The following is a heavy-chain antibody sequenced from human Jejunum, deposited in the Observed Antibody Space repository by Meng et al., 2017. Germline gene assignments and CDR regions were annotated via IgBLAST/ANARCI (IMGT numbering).Heavy chain of an antibody. J-gene: IGHJ4*02. CDR3: ARGGTYYYGSGNLSWGNY. V-gene: IGHV3-33*01. CDR1: GFTFSSYG. CDR2: IWYDGSNK. Sequence: GESLKISCAASGFTFSSYGMHWVRQAPGKGLEWVAVIWYDGSNKYYADSVKGRFTISRDNSKNTLYLQMNSLRAEDTAVYYCARGGTYYYGSGNLSWGNYWGQGTLVTVSS. D-gene: IGHD3-10*01.